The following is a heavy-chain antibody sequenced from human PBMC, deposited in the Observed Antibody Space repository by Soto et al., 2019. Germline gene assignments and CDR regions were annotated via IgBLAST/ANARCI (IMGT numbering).Heavy chain of an antibody. D-gene: IGHD5-12*01. CDR3: AGRYRGYDLAWFDP. CDR1: GYTFTSYG. Sequence: QVQLVQSGAEVKKPGASVKVSCKASGYTFTSYGISWVRQAPGQGLEWMGWISAYNGNTNYAQKLQGRVNMTTDTSTSTDDMELRGLRSDETAVYYCAGRYRGYDLAWFDPWGQGTLVTVSS. V-gene: IGHV1-18*01. CDR2: ISAYNGNT. J-gene: IGHJ5*02.